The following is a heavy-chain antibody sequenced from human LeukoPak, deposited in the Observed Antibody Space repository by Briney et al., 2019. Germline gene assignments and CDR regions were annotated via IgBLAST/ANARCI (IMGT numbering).Heavy chain of an antibody. CDR1: GFTFSSYW. Sequence: PGGSLRLSCAAAGFTFSSYWMSWVRQAPGKGLEWVANIKQDGSEKYYVDSVKGRFTISRDNAKNSLYLQMNSLRAEDTAVYYCASTPLCSSSWSVCFSYGMDVWRQGTTVTVSS. V-gene: IGHV3-7*01. D-gene: IGHD6-13*01. J-gene: IGHJ6*02. CDR2: IKQDGSEK. CDR3: ASTPLCSSSWSVCFSYGMDV.